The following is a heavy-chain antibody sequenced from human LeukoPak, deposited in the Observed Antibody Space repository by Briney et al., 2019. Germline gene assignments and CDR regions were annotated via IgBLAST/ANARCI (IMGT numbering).Heavy chain of an antibody. J-gene: IGHJ4*02. CDR1: GGSISSSSYY. CDR3: AGIYCSGGSCYGYYFDY. Sequence: PSETLSLTCTVSGGSISSSSYYWGWIRQPPGKGLEWIGSIYYSGSTYYNPSLKGLVTISVDTSKNQFSLKLSSVTAADTAVYYCAGIYCSGGSCYGYYFDYWGQGTLVTVSS. D-gene: IGHD2-15*01. V-gene: IGHV4-39*01. CDR2: IYYSGST.